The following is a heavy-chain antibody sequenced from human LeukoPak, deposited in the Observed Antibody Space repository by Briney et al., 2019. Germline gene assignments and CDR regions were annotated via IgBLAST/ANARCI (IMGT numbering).Heavy chain of an antibody. V-gene: IGHV4-59*01. CDR2: IYYSGST. D-gene: IGHD3-3*01. CDR3: ARDSSPYDFWSGYLPYYYGMDV. CDR1: GGSISSYY. Sequence: PSETLSLTCTVSGGSISSYYWSWIRQPPGKGLEWIGCIYYSGSTNYNPSLKSRVTISVDTSKNQFPLKLSSVTAADTAVYYCARDSSPYDFWSGYLPYYYGMDVWGQGTTVTVSS. J-gene: IGHJ6*02.